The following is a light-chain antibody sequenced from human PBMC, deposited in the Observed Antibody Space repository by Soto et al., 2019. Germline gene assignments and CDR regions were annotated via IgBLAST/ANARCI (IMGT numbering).Light chain of an antibody. Sequence: QSALTQPPSVSGAPGQRVTISCTGSSSNIGAGYDVHWYQQVPGTAPKLLIYASKNRPAGVPDRFSASKSGTSASLAITGLQAEDEADYYCQSYDTSPSGYVFGTGTKVTVL. CDR1: SSNIGAGYD. CDR2: ASK. J-gene: IGLJ1*01. CDR3: QSYDTSPSGYV. V-gene: IGLV1-40*01.